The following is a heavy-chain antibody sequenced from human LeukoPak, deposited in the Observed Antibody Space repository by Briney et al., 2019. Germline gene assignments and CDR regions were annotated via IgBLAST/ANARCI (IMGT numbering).Heavy chain of an antibody. CDR2: ISSSGNTI. D-gene: IGHD3-22*01. V-gene: IGHV3-11*01. CDR3: ARDRDYYYDSSGYYLGY. Sequence: GGSLRLSCAASGFTFSVYYMSWIRQAPGKGLEWVSYISSSGNTIYYVDSVKGRFTISRDNAKKSLYLQMNSLRAEDTAVYYCARDRDYYYDSSGYYLGYWGQGTLVTVSS. J-gene: IGHJ4*02. CDR1: GFTFSVYY.